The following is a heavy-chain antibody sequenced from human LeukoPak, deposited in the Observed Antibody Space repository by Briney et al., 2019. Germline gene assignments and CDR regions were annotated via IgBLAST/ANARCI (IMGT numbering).Heavy chain of an antibody. V-gene: IGHV5-51*01. CDR1: GYSFTTYW. CDR2: ISPGDFDT. J-gene: IGHJ6*02. Sequence: GESLKISCKASGYSFTTYWVAWVRQMPGKGLEWMGMISPGDFDTRYTPSFKGQVTISADKSISTAYLQWSSLKASDTATYYCARHQGGMDVWGQGTTVTGSS. CDR3: ARHQGGMDV.